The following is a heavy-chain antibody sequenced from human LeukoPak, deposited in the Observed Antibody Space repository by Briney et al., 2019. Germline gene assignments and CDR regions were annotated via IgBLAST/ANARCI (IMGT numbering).Heavy chain of an antibody. V-gene: IGHV3-7*01. J-gene: IGHJ6*03. CDR3: ARVGSGYDYIWYYYYYMDV. CDR2: IKQDGSEK. D-gene: IGHD5-12*01. CDR1: GFTFSSYW. Sequence: GGSLRLSCAASGFTFSSYWMSWVRQAPGKGLEWVANIKQDGSEKYYVDSVKGRFTISRDNAKNSLYLQMNSLRAEDTAVYYCARVGSGYDYIWYYYYYMDVWGKGTTVTVSS.